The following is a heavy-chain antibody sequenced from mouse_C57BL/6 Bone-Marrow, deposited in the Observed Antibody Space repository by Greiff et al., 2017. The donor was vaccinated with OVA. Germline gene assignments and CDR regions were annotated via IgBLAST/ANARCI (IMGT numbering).Heavy chain of an antibody. CDR1: GYTFTDHP. D-gene: IGHD2-4*01. Sequence: QVQLKESDAELVKPGASVKISCKVSGYTFTDHPIHWMKQRPEQGLEWIGNIYPSDGSTKYNEKFKGKATVTADKSSSTVYMQLNSLTSADSAVYFCASPNYDYAMDYWGQGTSVTVSS. V-gene: IGHV1-78*01. J-gene: IGHJ4*01. CDR3: ASPNYDYAMDY. CDR2: IYPSDGST.